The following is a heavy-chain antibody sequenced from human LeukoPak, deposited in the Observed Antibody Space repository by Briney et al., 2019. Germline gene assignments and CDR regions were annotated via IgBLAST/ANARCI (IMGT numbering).Heavy chain of an antibody. V-gene: IGHV4-61*05. CDR2: IYYSGST. D-gene: IGHD3-10*01. CDR3: ARTFARGVIDY. CDR1: GGSISSSSYY. J-gene: IGHJ4*02. Sequence: SSETLSLTCTVSGGSISSSSYYWGWIRQPPGKGLEWIGYIYYSGSTNYNPSLKSRVTISVDTSKNQFSLKLSSVTAADTAVYYCARTFARGVIDYWGQGTLVTVSS.